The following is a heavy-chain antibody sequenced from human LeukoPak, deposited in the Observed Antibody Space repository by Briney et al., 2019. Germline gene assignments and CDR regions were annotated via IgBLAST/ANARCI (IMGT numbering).Heavy chain of an antibody. CDR1: GGSFSGYY. V-gene: IGHV4-34*01. J-gene: IGHJ4*02. Sequence: SETLSLTCAVYGGSFSGYYWSWIRQPPGKGMEWLGEINHSGSTNYNPSLKSRVTISVDTSKNQFSLKLSSVTAADTAVYYCARGRIAARSFVDYWGQGTLVTVSS. D-gene: IGHD6-6*01. CDR3: ARGRIAARSFVDY. CDR2: INHSGST.